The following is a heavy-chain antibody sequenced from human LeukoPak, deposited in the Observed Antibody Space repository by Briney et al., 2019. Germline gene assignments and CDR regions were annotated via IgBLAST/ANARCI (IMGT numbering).Heavy chain of an antibody. CDR3: ASGAYIAVAARHGYFDY. J-gene: IGHJ4*02. Sequence: GASVRVSCMAPGYTSTVYYTHCVPDAPGQGRECMGCINPKSGGTNYTQTFQGRDTMTRDTSISTPYMEQSRLRSLSTAVYDCASGAYIAVAARHGYFDYWGQGTLVTVSS. CDR1: GYTSTVYY. CDR2: INPKSGGT. V-gene: IGHV1-2*03. D-gene: IGHD6-19*01.